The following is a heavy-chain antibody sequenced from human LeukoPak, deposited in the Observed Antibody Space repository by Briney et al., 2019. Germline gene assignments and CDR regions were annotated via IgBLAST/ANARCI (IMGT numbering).Heavy chain of an antibody. Sequence: GGSLRLSCAASGFTFSNYAMHWIRQAPGKGLEWVSSIATSSDYIYYAGSLKGRFTISRDNAKNSLYLHMNSLRPDDTPVYYCARGRSITILRGVAISDGFDIWGQGTKVTVS. CDR2: IATSSDYI. CDR3: ARGRSITILRGVAISDGFDI. V-gene: IGHV3-21*06. J-gene: IGHJ3*02. CDR1: GFTFSNYA. D-gene: IGHD3-10*01.